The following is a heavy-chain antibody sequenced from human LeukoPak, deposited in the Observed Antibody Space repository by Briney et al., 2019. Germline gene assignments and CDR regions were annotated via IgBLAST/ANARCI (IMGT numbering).Heavy chain of an antibody. D-gene: IGHD3-9*01. CDR2: ISGSGGST. Sequence: PGGSLRLSCAASGFTFSSYAMSWVRQAPGKGLEGVSAISGSGGSTYYADSVKGRFTISRDNSKNTLYLQMNSLRAEDTAVYYCARGKYYDILTGPIGHFDYWGQGTLVTVSS. CDR1: GFTFSSYA. V-gene: IGHV3-23*01. CDR3: ARGKYYDILTGPIGHFDY. J-gene: IGHJ4*02.